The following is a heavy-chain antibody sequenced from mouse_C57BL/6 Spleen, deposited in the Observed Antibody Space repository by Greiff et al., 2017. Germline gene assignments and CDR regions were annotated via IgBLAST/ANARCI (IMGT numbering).Heavy chain of an antibody. J-gene: IGHJ4*01. CDR3: ARRPSSGYHYAMDY. CDR1: GYTFTSYW. Sequence: QVQLQQPGAELVMPGASVKLSCKASGYTFTSYWMHWVKQRPGQGLEWIGEIDPSDSYTNYNQKFKGKSTLTVDKSSSTAYMQLSSLTSEDSAVYYCARRPSSGYHYAMDYWGQGTSVTVS. D-gene: IGHD3-2*02. CDR2: IDPSDSYT. V-gene: IGHV1-69*01.